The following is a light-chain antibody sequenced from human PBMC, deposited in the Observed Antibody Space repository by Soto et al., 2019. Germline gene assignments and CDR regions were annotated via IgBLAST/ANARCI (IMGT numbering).Light chain of an antibody. CDR3: QQRSNWLIT. CDR2: DAS. Sequence: EIVLTRSPATLSLSPGERATLSCRASQSVSSYLAWYQQKPGQAPRLLIYDASNRATGIPARFSGSGSGTDFTLTISSLEPEDFAVYYCQQRSNWLITFGQGTRM. V-gene: IGKV3-11*01. CDR1: QSVSSY. J-gene: IGKJ5*01.